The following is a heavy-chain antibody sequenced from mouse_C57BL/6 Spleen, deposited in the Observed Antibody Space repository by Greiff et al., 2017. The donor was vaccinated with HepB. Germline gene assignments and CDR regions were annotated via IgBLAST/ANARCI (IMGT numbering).Heavy chain of an antibody. CDR1: GYTFTSYW. CDR3: ATVITTVVARD. Sequence: QVQLQQPGAELVKPGASVKLSCKASGYTFTSYWMQWVKQRPGQGLEWIGEIDPSDSYTNYNQKFKGKATLTVDTSSSTAYMQLSSLTSEDSAVYYCATVITTVVARDWGQGTTLTVSS. CDR2: IDPSDSYT. D-gene: IGHD1-1*01. J-gene: IGHJ2*01. V-gene: IGHV1-50*01.